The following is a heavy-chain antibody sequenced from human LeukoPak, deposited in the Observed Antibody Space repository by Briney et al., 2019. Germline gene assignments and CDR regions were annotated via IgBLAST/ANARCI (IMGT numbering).Heavy chain of an antibody. D-gene: IGHD3-22*01. Sequence: GESLKISCKGSGYSFTSYWIGWVRQMPGKGLEWMGIIYPGDSDTRYSPSFQGQVTISANKSISTAYLQWSSLKASDTAMYYCARLRTYDYDTSGRPQNAFDIWGQGTMVTVSS. J-gene: IGHJ3*02. CDR2: IYPGDSDT. CDR3: ARLRTYDYDTSGRPQNAFDI. V-gene: IGHV5-51*01. CDR1: GYSFTSYW.